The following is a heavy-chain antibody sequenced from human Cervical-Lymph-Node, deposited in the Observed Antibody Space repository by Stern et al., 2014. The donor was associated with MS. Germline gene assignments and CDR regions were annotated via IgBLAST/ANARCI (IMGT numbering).Heavy chain of an antibody. D-gene: IGHD6-6*01. V-gene: IGHV7-4-1*02. J-gene: IGHJ4*02. CDR3: ATWGSGSSPPLFY. CDR2: INTKTGNP. CDR1: QYTLTTHA. Sequence: QVPLVQSGSELKKPGASVKVSCTASQYTLTTHAINWVRQAPGQGLEWMGWINTKTGNPTFAQGFTGRFVFSLDTSINTAYLQISSLKADDSAVYYCATWGSGSSPPLFYWGQGTLVTVSS.